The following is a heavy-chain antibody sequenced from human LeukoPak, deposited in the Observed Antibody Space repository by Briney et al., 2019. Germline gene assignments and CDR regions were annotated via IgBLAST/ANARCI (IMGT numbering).Heavy chain of an antibody. D-gene: IGHD3-22*01. Sequence: GGSLRLSCAASGFTFDDYGMSWVRQAPGKGLEWVSGINWNGGSTGYADSVKGRFTISRDNAKNSLYLQMNSLRAEDTALYYCAREGDDSSGYDAFDIWGQGTMVTASS. CDR2: INWNGGST. CDR1: GFTFDDYG. V-gene: IGHV3-20*04. J-gene: IGHJ3*02. CDR3: AREGDDSSGYDAFDI.